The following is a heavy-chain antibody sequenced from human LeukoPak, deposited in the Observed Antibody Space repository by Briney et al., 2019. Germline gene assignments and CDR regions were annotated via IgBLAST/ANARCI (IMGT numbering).Heavy chain of an antibody. CDR1: GFTFSSYW. Sequence: PGRSLRLSCAASGFTFSSYWMHWVRQAPGKGLVWVSRINSDGSSTSCADSVKGRFTISRDNAKNTLYLQMNSLRAEDTAVYYCARAYYDFWSGYYPYYYYYYGMDVWGQGTTVTVSS. CDR2: INSDGSST. J-gene: IGHJ6*02. V-gene: IGHV3-74*01. CDR3: ARAYYDFWSGYYPYYYYYYGMDV. D-gene: IGHD3-3*01.